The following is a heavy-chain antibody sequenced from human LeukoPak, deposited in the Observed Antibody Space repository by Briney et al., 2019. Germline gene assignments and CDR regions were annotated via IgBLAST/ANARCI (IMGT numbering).Heavy chain of an antibody. Sequence: PGGSLRLSCAASGFTFDEYAMHWVRQGPGKGLEWVSGISWNGGSIDYVDSVKGRLTISRDNAENSLYLQMNSLRPEDTALYYCAKGTGRYWTFFDSWGQGTHVVVSS. CDR2: ISWNGGSI. CDR3: AKGTGRYWTFFDS. J-gene: IGHJ4*02. V-gene: IGHV3-9*01. CDR1: GFTFDEYA. D-gene: IGHD1-26*01.